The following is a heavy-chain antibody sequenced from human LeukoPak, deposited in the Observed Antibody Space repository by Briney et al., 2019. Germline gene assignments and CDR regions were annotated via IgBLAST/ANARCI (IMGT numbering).Heavy chain of an antibody. D-gene: IGHD3-10*01. Sequence: PGGSLRLSCAASGFTFSSYAMSWVRQAPGKGLEWVSAISGSGGSTYYADSVKGRFTISRDNSKNTLYLQMNSLRAEDTAVYYCAKDIAFGELYPWFGPWGQGTLVTVSS. V-gene: IGHV3-23*01. J-gene: IGHJ5*02. CDR1: GFTFSSYA. CDR2: ISGSGGST. CDR3: AKDIAFGELYPWFGP.